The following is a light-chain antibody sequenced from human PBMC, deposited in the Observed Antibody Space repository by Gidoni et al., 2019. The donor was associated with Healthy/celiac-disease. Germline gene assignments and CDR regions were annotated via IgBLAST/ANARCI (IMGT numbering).Light chain of an antibody. Sequence: EIVMTQSPATLSLSPGDRATLACRASQSVSSYLAWYQQKPGQAPRLLIYDASTSATGLPARFSGSGSWTDFTLTISSLEPEDFAVYYCQQRSNCLRTFXQXTKVEIK. V-gene: IGKV3-11*01. CDR1: QSVSSY. CDR3: QQRSNCLRT. J-gene: IGKJ1*01. CDR2: DAS.